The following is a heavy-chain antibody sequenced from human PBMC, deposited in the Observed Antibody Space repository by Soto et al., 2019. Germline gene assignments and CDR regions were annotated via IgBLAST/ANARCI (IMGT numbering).Heavy chain of an antibody. D-gene: IGHD6-13*01. CDR1: GGIFNTYA. V-gene: IGHV1-69*01. Sequence: QVQLVQSGAEEKKPGSSVKVSCKASGGIFNTYALSWVRQAPGQGLEWMGGIIPIFGTANYAQKFQGSVTITADESTNTTYMELSSLRSDDTAVYYCTRGTGMSHSWYADSWGQGTRVTVSS. CDR2: IIPIFGTA. CDR3: TRGTGMSHSWYADS. J-gene: IGHJ5*02.